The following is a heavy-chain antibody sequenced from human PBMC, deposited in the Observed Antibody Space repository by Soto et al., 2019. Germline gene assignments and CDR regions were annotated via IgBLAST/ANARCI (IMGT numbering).Heavy chain of an antibody. CDR1: GFSITTGGYY. V-gene: IGHV4-39*01. Sequence: SETLSLTCTVSGFSITTGGYYWNWVRQPPGKGLDWIGNIYYSGSTFYNPSLRSRVTLSVDTSKNQFSLRLNSVTVADTAVYFCAGFVVPASRNSDFDYWGQGTLVTVSS. D-gene: IGHD2-15*01. J-gene: IGHJ4*02. CDR2: IYYSGST. CDR3: AGFVVPASRNSDFDY.